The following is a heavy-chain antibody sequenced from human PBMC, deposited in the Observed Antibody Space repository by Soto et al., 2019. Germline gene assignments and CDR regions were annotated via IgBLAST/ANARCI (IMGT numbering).Heavy chain of an antibody. CDR1: GGSISRNSYY. CDR2: IYYSGST. Sequence: QMQLQESGPGLVKPSETLSLTCTVSGGSISRNSYYWGWIRQPPGKGLEWIGSIYYSGSTYSNPSLKSRVTIAVDTSKHQSSLKLSSVTAAHTAVYYCARHDWNGVDYWGQGTLVTVSS. V-gene: IGHV4-39*01. D-gene: IGHD1-1*01. J-gene: IGHJ4*02. CDR3: ARHDWNGVDY.